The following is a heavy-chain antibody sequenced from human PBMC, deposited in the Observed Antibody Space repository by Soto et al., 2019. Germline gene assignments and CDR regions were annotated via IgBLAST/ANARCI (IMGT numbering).Heavy chain of an antibody. CDR1: GGSFSGYY. D-gene: IGHD2-8*02. V-gene: IGHV4-34*01. J-gene: IGHJ4*02. CDR3: ARDKSTGLFDY. Sequence: SETLSLTCAVYGGSFSGYYWTWIRQPPGTGLEWIGEINHSGSTNYNPSLKSRVTISVDTSKNQFSLKLTSVTAADTAVYYCARDKSTGLFDYWGQGTLVTVSS. CDR2: INHSGST.